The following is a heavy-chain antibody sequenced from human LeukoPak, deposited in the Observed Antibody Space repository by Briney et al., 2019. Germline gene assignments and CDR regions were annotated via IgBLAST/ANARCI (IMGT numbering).Heavy chain of an antibody. Sequence: PSETLSLTCTVSGYSISSGYYWGWIRQPPGEGLEWIGSIYHSGSTYYNPSLKSRVTISVDTSKNQFSLKLSSVTAADTAVYYCARDGGLLTNWFDPWGQGTLVTVSS. CDR2: IYHSGST. J-gene: IGHJ5*02. V-gene: IGHV4-38-2*02. D-gene: IGHD2/OR15-2a*01. CDR3: ARDGGLLTNWFDP. CDR1: GYSISSGYY.